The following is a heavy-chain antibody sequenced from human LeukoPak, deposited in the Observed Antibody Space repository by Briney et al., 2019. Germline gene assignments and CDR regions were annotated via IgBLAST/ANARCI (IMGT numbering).Heavy chain of an antibody. D-gene: IGHD6-19*01. CDR2: ISGSGYTT. CDR3: AKDPPSGYASGTYYLDN. Sequence: QSGGSLRLSCAGSGFTFSSYAMSWVRQAPGKGLEWVSSISGSGYTTYYPDSVKGRFTISRDNSKNTLYLQMNSLRAEDTALYYCAKDPPSGYASGTYYLDNWGQGTLVIVSS. V-gene: IGHV3-23*01. CDR1: GFTFSSYA. J-gene: IGHJ4*02.